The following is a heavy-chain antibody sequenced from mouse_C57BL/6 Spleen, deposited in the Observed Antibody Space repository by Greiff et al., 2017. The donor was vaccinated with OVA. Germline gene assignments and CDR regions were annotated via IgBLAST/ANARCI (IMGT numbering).Heavy chain of an antibody. J-gene: IGHJ2*01. CDR1: GYTFTDYY. Sequence: EVQLQQSGPELVKPGASVKISCKASGYTFTDYYMNWVKQSHGKSLEWIGDINPNNGGTSYNQKFKGKATLTVDKSSSTAYMELRSLTSEDSAVYYCARRPDGSYFDYWCQGTTLTVSS. CDR2: INPNNGGT. CDR3: ARRPDGSYFDY. V-gene: IGHV1-26*01. D-gene: IGHD2-3*01.